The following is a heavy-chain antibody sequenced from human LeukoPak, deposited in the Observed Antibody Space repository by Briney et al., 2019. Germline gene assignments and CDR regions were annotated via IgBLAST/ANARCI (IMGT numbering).Heavy chain of an antibody. D-gene: IGHD3-22*01. V-gene: IGHV3-33*01. Sequence: GGSLRPSCAASGFTFSSYGMHWVRQAPGKGLEWVAVIWYDGSNKYYADSVKGRFTISRDNSKNTLYLQMNSLRAEDTAVYYCARGPDYYDSSGYYYWGQGTLVTVSS. CDR2: IWYDGSNK. CDR1: GFTFSSYG. J-gene: IGHJ4*02. CDR3: ARGPDYYDSSGYYY.